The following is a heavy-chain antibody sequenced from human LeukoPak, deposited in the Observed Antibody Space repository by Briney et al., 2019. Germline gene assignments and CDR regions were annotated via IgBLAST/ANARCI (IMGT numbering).Heavy chain of an antibody. CDR1: GFTFSSYG. CDR3: ARDGYSYDSSGYPGPYYYYYGMDV. Sequence: GRSLRLSCAASGFTFSSYGMHWVRQAPGKGLEWVAVIWYDGSNKYYADSVKGRFTISRDNSKNTLYLQMNSLRAEDTAVYYCARDGYSYDSSGYPGPYYYYYGMDVWGQGTTVTVSS. D-gene: IGHD3-22*01. V-gene: IGHV3-33*01. J-gene: IGHJ6*02. CDR2: IWYDGSNK.